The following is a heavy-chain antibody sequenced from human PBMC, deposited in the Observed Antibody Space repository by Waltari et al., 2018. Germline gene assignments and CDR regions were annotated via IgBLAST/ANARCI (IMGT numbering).Heavy chain of an antibody. CDR3: AKSDFDLSTGDAHYGLDV. J-gene: IGHJ6*04. Sequence: EVQLVESGGGLVQPGGSLRLSCVASGFSFSSYAMNWVRQTPRMGSDWFPVISGRGGFINYADALEGLLTVSRDNSKHSLYLEMNSLSFEDTSVYYCAKSDFDLSTGDAHYGLDVWGTGATVIVSS. D-gene: IGHD2-21*02. CDR1: GFSFSSYA. V-gene: IGHV3-23*04. CDR2: ISGRGGFI.